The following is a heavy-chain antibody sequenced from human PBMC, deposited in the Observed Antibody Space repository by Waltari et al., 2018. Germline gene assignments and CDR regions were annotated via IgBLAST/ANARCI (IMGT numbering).Heavy chain of an antibody. CDR3: ANVIAAAGPGDY. CDR1: GFTFSSYG. Sequence: QVQLVESGGGVVQPGGSLRLSCAASGFTFSSYGMHWVRQAPGKGLEWVAFIRYDGSNKYYADSVKGRFTISRDNSKNTLYLQMNSLRAEDTAVYYCANVIAAAGPGDYWGQGTLVTVSS. J-gene: IGHJ4*02. V-gene: IGHV3-30*02. D-gene: IGHD6-13*01. CDR2: IRYDGSNK.